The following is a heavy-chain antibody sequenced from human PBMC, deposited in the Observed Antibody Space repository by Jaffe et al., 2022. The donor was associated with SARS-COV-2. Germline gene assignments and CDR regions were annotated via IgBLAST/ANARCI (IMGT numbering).Heavy chain of an antibody. D-gene: IGHD3-3*01. CDR2: INPSGGST. CDR3: AALGSGFHFDP. V-gene: IGHV1-46*03. CDR1: GYTFTSYY. Sequence: QVQLVQSGAEVKKPGASVKVSCKASGYTFTSYYMHWVRQAPGQGLEWMGIINPSGGSTSYAQKFQGRVTMTRDTSTSTVYMELSSLRSEDTAVYYCAALGSGFHFDPWGQGTLVTVSS. J-gene: IGHJ5*02.